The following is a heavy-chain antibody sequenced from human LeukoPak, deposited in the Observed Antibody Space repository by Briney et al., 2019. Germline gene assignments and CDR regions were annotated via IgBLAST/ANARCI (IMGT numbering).Heavy chain of an antibody. CDR3: ARDYRSTIGGEYGMDV. Sequence: LVKPSETLSLTCAVYGGSFSGYYWSWIRQPQPPGKGLEWIGEINHSGSTKYNPSLKSRVTISVDTSKNQFSLKLSSVTAADTAVYHCARDYRSTIGGEYGMDVWGQGTTVTVSS. V-gene: IGHV4-34*01. D-gene: IGHD3-16*01. CDR1: GGSFSGYY. CDR2: INHSGST. J-gene: IGHJ6*02.